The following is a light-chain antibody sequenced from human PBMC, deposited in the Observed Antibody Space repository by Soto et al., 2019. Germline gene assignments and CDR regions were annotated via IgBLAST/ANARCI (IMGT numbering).Light chain of an antibody. J-gene: IGKJ4*01. V-gene: IGKV1-12*01. CDR1: QDINNW. CDR2: AAS. CDR3: QQANSFQLT. Sequence: DIQMTQSPSSVSASVGDRVTITCRASQDINNWLAWYQQKPGKAPKLLIYAASTLQSGVPSRFSGSRSWTDFTLTISSLQPEDFATYSCQQANSFQLTFGGGTRVEIK.